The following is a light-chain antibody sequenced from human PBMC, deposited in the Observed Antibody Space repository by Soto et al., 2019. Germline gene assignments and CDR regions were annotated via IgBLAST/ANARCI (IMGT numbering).Light chain of an antibody. CDR3: QQYYSYWT. CDR2: GAS. CDR1: QSVSSSY. Sequence: EIVLTQSPGTLSLSPGERATLSCRASQSVSSSYLAWYQQKPGQAPRLLIYGASSRATGIPDRFSGSGSGTDFTLTISSLQPDDFATYYCQQYYSYWTFGQGTKVDIK. J-gene: IGKJ1*01. V-gene: IGKV3-20*01.